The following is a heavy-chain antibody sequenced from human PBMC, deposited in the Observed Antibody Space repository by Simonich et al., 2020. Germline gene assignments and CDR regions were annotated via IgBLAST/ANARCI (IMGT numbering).Heavy chain of an antibody. Sequence: EVQLVESGGGLVQPGGSLRLSCAASGFTFSSYEMNWVRQAPGKGLEWVSDISSSGRTRYYADPVKGRFTISRDNAKNSLYLQMNSLRAEDTAVYYCARHYYGDYYFDYWGQGTLVTVSS. J-gene: IGHJ4*02. CDR2: ISSSGRTR. D-gene: IGHD4-17*01. CDR1: GFTFSSYE. CDR3: ARHYYGDYYFDY. V-gene: IGHV3-48*03.